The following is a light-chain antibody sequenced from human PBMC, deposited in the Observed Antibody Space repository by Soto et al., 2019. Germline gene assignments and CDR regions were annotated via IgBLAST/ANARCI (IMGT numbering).Light chain of an antibody. J-gene: IGLJ2*01. CDR3: QAYDSSRSGAV. Sequence: QSVLTQPPSVSGAPGQRVTISCTGSSSNIGAGYDEHWYQQLPGTAPKLLIHGNSNRPSGVPDRFSGSKSGTSASLAITGLQAEDEADDYCQAYDSSRSGAVFGGGTQLTVL. V-gene: IGLV1-40*01. CDR2: GNS. CDR1: SSNIGAGYD.